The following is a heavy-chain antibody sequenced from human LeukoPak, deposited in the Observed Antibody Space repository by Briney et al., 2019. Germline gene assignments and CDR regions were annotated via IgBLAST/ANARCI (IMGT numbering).Heavy chain of an antibody. CDR2: ISGSGGNT. CDR3: AKEGSTVTAGQYFDY. Sequence: GGSLGLSCAASGFAFSNYAMRWVRQAPGKGLEWVSTISGSGGNTYSADSVKGRFSVSRDNSKTTLYLQMNSLRAEDTAVYYCAKEGSTVTAGQYFDYWGQGTLVTVSS. J-gene: IGHJ4*02. V-gene: IGHV3-23*01. CDR1: GFAFSNYA. D-gene: IGHD4-17*01.